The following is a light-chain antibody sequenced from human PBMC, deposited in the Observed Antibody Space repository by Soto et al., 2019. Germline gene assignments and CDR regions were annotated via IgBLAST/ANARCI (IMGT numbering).Light chain of an antibody. CDR1: QSVRTN. V-gene: IGKV3-20*01. CDR2: GAS. J-gene: IGKJ1*01. CDR3: QQYGTVPWT. Sequence: ELVMTQSPATLSLSAVARATLSCRASQSVRTNLAWYQQKPGQAPRLLIYGASSRATGIPDRFSGSGSGTDFTLSINGLDPEDFAVYYCQQYGTVPWTFGQGTKVDIK.